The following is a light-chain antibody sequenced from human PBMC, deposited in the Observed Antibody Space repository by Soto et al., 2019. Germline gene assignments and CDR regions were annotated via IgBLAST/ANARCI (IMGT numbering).Light chain of an antibody. CDR2: AAS. J-gene: IGKJ5*01. CDR3: QQYENIPT. V-gene: IGKV1-17*01. Sequence: IQMIQSPSSGSASVVDIVTITYRASQGIRNDSGWYQQTPGKAPKRLIYAASSLQSGVPSRFSGSASGTDFTLTISSLKPEDFATYYCQQYENIPTFGQGTRLEIK. CDR1: QGIRND.